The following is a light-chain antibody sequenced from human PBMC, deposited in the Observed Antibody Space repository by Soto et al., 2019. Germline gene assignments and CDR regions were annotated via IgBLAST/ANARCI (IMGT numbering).Light chain of an antibody. CDR3: QHYNNWPPWT. CDR2: GAS. V-gene: IGKV3-20*01. Sequence: EIVLTQSPGTLSLSPGERATLSCRASQSVSSSYLAWYQQKPGQAPRLLIYGASSRATGIPDRFSGSGSGTEFTLTISSLQSEDFAVYYCQHYNNWPPWTFGQGTKVEI. J-gene: IGKJ1*01. CDR1: QSVSSSY.